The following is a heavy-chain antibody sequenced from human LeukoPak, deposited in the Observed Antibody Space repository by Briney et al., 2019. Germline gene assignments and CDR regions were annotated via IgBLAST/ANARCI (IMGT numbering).Heavy chain of an antibody. J-gene: IGHJ3*02. Sequence: SSETLSLTCTVSGGSISSYYWSWIRQPAGKGLEWIGRIYTSGSTNYNPSLKSRVTMSVDTSKNQFSLKLSSVTAADTAVYYCARGDYYGSGSSELDIWGQGTMVTVSS. V-gene: IGHV4-4*07. CDR1: GGSISSYY. D-gene: IGHD3-10*01. CDR2: IYTSGST. CDR3: ARGDYYGSGSSELDI.